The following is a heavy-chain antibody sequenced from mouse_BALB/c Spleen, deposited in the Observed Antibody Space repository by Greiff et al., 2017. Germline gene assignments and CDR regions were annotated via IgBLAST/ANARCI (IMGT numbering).Heavy chain of an antibody. CDR2: ISTYYGDA. Sequence: VKLVESGAELVRPGVSVKISCKGSGYTFTDYAMHWVKQSHAKSLEWIGVISTYYGDASYNQKFKGKATMTVDKSSSTAYMELARLTSEDSAIYYCARRYFDYWGQGTTLTVSS. CDR1: GYTFTDYA. V-gene: IGHV1S137*01. J-gene: IGHJ2*01. D-gene: IGHD2-14*01. CDR3: ARRYFDY.